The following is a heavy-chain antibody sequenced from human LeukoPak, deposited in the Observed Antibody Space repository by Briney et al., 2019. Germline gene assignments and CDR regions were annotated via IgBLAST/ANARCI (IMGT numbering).Heavy chain of an antibody. Sequence: SETLSLTCTVSGGSISSGDYYWSWIRQPPGKGLEWIGYIYYSGSTYYNPSLKSRVTISVDTSKNQFSLKLSSVTAADTAVYYCARDGLMYYGSGSYYPDYGMDVWGQGTTVTVSS. CDR2: IYYSGST. J-gene: IGHJ6*02. D-gene: IGHD3-10*01. CDR1: GGSISSGDYY. V-gene: IGHV4-30-4*01. CDR3: ARDGLMYYGSGSYYPDYGMDV.